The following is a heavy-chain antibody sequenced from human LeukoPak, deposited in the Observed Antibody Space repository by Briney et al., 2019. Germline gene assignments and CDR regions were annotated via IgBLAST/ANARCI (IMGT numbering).Heavy chain of an antibody. CDR1: GFPFSSYG. CDR2: IWNDGSKK. D-gene: IGHD2-2*01. CDR3: AKDRNIVIIPAAIEGFDY. Sequence: PGGSLRLSCAASGFPFSSYGMHWVRQAPGKELEWVAVIWNDGSKKLYADSVKGRFTVSRDNHKNVVFLQMNTLRVDDTAVYYCAKDRNIVIIPAAIEGFDYWGLGTLVTVAS. V-gene: IGHV3-33*06. J-gene: IGHJ4*02.